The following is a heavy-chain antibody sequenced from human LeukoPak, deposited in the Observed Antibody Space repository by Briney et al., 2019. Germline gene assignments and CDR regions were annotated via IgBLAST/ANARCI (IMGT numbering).Heavy chain of an antibody. J-gene: IGHJ4*02. D-gene: IGHD5-18*01. CDR1: GGSISSTSYY. Sequence: PSETLSLTCTVSGGSISSTSYYWGWIRQPPGKGLEWIGSISYSGSTYYNPSLKSRVTMSVDTSKNQFSLKLSSVTAADTAVYYCARLLRRDTYYFDYWGQGTLVTVSS. CDR3: ARLLRRDTYYFDY. CDR2: ISYSGST. V-gene: IGHV4-39*01.